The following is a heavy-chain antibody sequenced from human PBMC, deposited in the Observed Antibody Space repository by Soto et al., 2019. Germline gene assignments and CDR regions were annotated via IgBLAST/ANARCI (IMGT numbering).Heavy chain of an antibody. D-gene: IGHD6-6*01. J-gene: IGHJ6*02. V-gene: IGHV3-30-3*01. CDR1: GFTFSSYA. CDR3: ARDQEQLASYYYYGMDV. CDR2: ISYDGSNK. Sequence: PGGSLRLSCAASGFTFSSYAMHWVRQAPGKGLEWVAVISYDGSNKYYADSVKGRFTISRDNSKNTLYLQMNSLRAEDTAVYYCARDQEQLASYYYYGMDVWGQGTTVTVSS.